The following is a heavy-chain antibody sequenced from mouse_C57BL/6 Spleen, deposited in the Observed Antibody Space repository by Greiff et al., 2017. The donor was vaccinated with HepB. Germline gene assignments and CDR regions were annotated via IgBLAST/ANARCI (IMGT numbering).Heavy chain of an antibody. V-gene: IGHV1-61*01. CDR3: ARGRQLRLLHWYFDV. D-gene: IGHD3-2*02. J-gene: IGHJ1*03. CDR1: GYTFTSYW. Sequence: QVQLQQPGAELVRPGSSVKLSCKASGYTFTSYWMDWVKQWPGQGLEWIGNIYPSDSETHYNQKFKDKATLTVDKSSSTAYMQLSSLTSEDSAVYYCARGRQLRLLHWYFDVWGTGTTVTVSS. CDR2: IYPSDSET.